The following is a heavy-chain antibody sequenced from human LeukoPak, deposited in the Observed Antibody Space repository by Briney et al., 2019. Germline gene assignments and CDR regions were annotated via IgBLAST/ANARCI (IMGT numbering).Heavy chain of an antibody. CDR3: AAETSYVWGSSDFDY. D-gene: IGHD3-16*01. CDR1: GFTFTSSA. Sequence: TSVKVSCKASGFTFTSSAMQWVRQARGQRLEWIGWIVVGSGNTNYAQKFQERVTITRDMSTSTAYMELSSPRSEDTAVYYCAAETSYVWGSSDFDYWGQGTLVTVSS. J-gene: IGHJ4*02. V-gene: IGHV1-58*02. CDR2: IVVGSGNT.